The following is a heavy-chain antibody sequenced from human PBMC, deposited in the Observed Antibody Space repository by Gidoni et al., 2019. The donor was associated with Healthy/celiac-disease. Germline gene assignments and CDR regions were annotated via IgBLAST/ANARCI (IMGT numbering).Heavy chain of an antibody. V-gene: IGHV1-2*06. D-gene: IGHD6-19*01. CDR1: GYTFTGYY. CDR3: ARDRPLSGIAGASDY. J-gene: IGHJ4*02. CDR2: INPNSGGT. Sequence: QVQLVQSGAEVKKPGASVKVSCKHSGYTFTGYYMHWVRQAPGQGLEWMGRINPNSGGTNYAQKLQGRGTMTRDTSISTAYMELSRLRSDDTAVYYCARDRPLSGIAGASDYWGQGTLVTVSS.